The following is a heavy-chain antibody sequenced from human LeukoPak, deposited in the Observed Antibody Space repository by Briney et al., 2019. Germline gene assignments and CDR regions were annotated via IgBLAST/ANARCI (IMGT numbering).Heavy chain of an antibody. J-gene: IGHJ4*02. CDR3: ARGGYSYGFFDY. CDR2: IYYSGST. V-gene: IGHV4-59*01. CDR1: GGSISSYY. D-gene: IGHD5-18*01. Sequence: SETLSLTCTVSGGSISSYYWSWIRQPPGKGLEWIGYIYYSGSTNYNPSLKSRVTISVDTSKNQFSLKLSSVTAADTAVYYCARGGYSYGFFDYWGQGTLVTVSS.